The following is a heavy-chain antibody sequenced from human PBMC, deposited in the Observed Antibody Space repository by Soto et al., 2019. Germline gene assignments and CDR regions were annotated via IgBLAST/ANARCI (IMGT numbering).Heavy chain of an antibody. CDR1: GGSISSGGYY. J-gene: IGHJ6*02. CDR3: ARDNIPGDYYYYGMDV. Sequence: QVQLRESGPGLVKPSQTLCLTCTVSGGSISSGGYYWSWIRQHPGKGLEWIGYIYYSGSTYYNPSLKSRVTISVDTSKNQFSLKLSSVTAADTAVYYCARDNIPGDYYYYGMDVWGQGTTVTVSS. V-gene: IGHV4-31*03. D-gene: IGHD7-27*01. CDR2: IYYSGST.